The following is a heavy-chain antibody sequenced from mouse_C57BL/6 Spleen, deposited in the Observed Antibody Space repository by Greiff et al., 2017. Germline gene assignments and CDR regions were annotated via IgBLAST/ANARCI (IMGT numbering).Heavy chain of an antibody. CDR1: GFNIKDYY. Sequence: DVKLQESGAELVKPGASVKLSCTASGFNIKDYYMHWVKQRTEQGLEWIGRIDPEDGETKYAPKFQGKATRTADTSSNTAYLQLSSLTSEDTAVYYCATALWYYRAMDYWGQGTSVTVSS. V-gene: IGHV14-2*01. D-gene: IGHD2-1*01. CDR2: IDPEDGET. J-gene: IGHJ4*01. CDR3: ATALWYYRAMDY.